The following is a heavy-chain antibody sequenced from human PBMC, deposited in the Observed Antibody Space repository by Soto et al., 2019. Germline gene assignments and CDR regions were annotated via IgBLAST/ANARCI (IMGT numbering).Heavy chain of an antibody. CDR3: ARRQDNWNDLDDAFDI. Sequence: SETLSLTCTVSGGSISSYYWSWIRQPPGKGLEWIGYIYYSGSTNYNPSLKSRVTISVDTSKNQFSLKLSSVTAADTAVYYCARRQDNWNDLDDAFDIWGQGTMVTVSS. D-gene: IGHD1-1*01. V-gene: IGHV4-59*08. CDR2: IYYSGST. CDR1: GGSISSYY. J-gene: IGHJ3*02.